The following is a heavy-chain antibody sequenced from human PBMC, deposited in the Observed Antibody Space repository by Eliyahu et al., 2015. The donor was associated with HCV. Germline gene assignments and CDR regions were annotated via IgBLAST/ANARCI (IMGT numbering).Heavy chain of an antibody. D-gene: IGHD5-12*01. V-gene: IGHV4-59*01. Sequence: QVQLQXSGPGLVXPSEXLSLTCSVSGXXISRYYWSWTRQPPGKGLQWIGYGSLIGSANYNPSLKSRVTISLDRSKNQFSLSLSSVTAADTAVYYCARAALSGYDQYYFDFWGQGALVTVSS. CDR2: GSLIGSA. J-gene: IGHJ4*02. CDR1: GXXISRYY. CDR3: ARAALSGYDQYYFDF.